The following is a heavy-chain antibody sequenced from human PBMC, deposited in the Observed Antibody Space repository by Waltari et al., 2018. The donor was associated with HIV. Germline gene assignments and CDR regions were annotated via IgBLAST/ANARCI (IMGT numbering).Heavy chain of an antibody. D-gene: IGHD3-16*02. CDR3: ARGSELVEYDYVWGSYRLWD. J-gene: IGHJ4*02. Sequence: QVQLQESGPGLVKPSETLSLTCTVSGGSISSYYWSWIRQPPGKGLEWIGYIYYSGSTNYNPSLKSRVTISVDTSKNQFSLKLSSVTAADTAVYYCARGSELVEYDYVWGSYRLWDWGQGTLVTVSS. CDR1: GGSISSYY. CDR2: IYYSGST. V-gene: IGHV4-59*08.